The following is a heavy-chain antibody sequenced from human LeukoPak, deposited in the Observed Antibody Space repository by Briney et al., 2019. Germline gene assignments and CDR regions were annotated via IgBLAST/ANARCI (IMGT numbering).Heavy chain of an antibody. CDR2: INPNSGGT. Sequence: ASVKVSCKASGYTFTGYYMHWVRQAPGQGLEWMGWINPNSGGTNYAQKFQGRVTMTRDTSISTAYMELSRLRSDDTAVYHCARTYYYGSGSPEKGFDYWGQGTLVTVSS. D-gene: IGHD3-10*01. J-gene: IGHJ4*02. CDR1: GYTFTGYY. V-gene: IGHV1-2*02. CDR3: ARTYYYGSGSPEKGFDY.